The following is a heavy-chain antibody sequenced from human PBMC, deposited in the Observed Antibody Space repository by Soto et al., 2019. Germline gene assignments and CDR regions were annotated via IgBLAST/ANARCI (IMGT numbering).Heavy chain of an antibody. Sequence: EVQLVESGGGLVQPGGSLRLSCAASGFTFSDHYMDWVRQAPGKGLEWVGRTRNKANSYTTEYAASVKGRFTISRDDSKNSLYLQMNSLKTEDAVVYYCASRTTGYCYGMDVWGQGTTVTVSS. CDR2: TRNKANSYTT. D-gene: IGHD1-1*01. CDR1: GFTFSDHY. CDR3: ASRTTGYCYGMDV. J-gene: IGHJ6*02. V-gene: IGHV3-72*01.